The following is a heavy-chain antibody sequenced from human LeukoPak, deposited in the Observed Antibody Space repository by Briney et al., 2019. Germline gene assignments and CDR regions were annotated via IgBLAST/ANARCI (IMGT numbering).Heavy chain of an antibody. V-gene: IGHV4-31*03. D-gene: IGHD5-24*01. CDR3: ATRNSRDDYNF. Sequence: SQTLSLTCRAFVGSISRGDYYWSWIRQHPGKGLAWIGYIYYTGSTYYNPSLKSRLTISVDTSKNQFSLKLSSVTAAYTAIYYCATRNSRDDYNFGGQGTLVTVSS. CDR1: VGSISRGDYY. J-gene: IGHJ4*02. CDR2: IYYTGST.